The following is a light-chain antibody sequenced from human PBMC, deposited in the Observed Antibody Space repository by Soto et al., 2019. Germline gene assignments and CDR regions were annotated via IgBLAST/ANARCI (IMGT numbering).Light chain of an antibody. J-gene: IGKJ4*01. Sequence: ELVLTQSPGTLSLSPGHRATLSCRASQTFVSTYLAWYQQKPGQAPRLLIYDASNRATGIPDRFSGSGSGPDFTLSISRLEPEDFAVYYCHYYGGSPTFGGVTKVDIK. CDR1: QTFVSTY. V-gene: IGKV3-20*01. CDR3: HYYGGSPT. CDR2: DAS.